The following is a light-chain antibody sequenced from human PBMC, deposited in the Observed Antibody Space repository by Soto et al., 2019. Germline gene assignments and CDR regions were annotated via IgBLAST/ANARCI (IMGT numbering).Light chain of an antibody. CDR3: QQYGSSPLIT. Sequence: VLSQSPGTLSLSKGERATVPCRASQTVRSSYLAWYQQKPGQAPRLLIYGASSSATGGPDRFSGSGSWTDFTLTISRLEPAEFAVYYCQQYGSSPLITFGPGTKVDI. V-gene: IGKV3-20*01. CDR1: QTVRSSY. J-gene: IGKJ3*01. CDR2: GAS.